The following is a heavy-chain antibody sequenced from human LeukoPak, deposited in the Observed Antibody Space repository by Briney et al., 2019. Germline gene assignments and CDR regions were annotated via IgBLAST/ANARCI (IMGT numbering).Heavy chain of an antibody. CDR3: ARVAPDGYFDY. J-gene: IGHJ4*02. CDR1: GFTFSSYA. CDR2: ISGGGGST. V-gene: IGHV3-23*01. D-gene: IGHD1-14*01. Sequence: GGSLRLSCAASGFTFSSYAMSWVRQAPGKGLEWVSAISGGGGSTYNADSVKGRFTISRDNSKNTLYVQMNSLRAEDTAVYYCARVAPDGYFDYWGQGALVTVSS.